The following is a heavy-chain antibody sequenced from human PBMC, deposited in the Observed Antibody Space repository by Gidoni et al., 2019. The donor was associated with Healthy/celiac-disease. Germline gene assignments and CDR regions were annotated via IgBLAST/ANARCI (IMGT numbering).Heavy chain of an antibody. Sequence: EVQLLESGGGLVQPGGFLSLSCAASGFTLSSYAMSWVRQAPGKGLEWFSAISGSVGSTYYADSVKGRFTISRDNSKNTLYLQMNSLRAEDTAVYYCAKEGSSGWYRLGRYGMDVWGQGTTVTVSS. CDR3: AKEGSSGWYRLGRYGMDV. D-gene: IGHD6-19*01. CDR1: GFTLSSYA. J-gene: IGHJ6*02. CDR2: ISGSVGST. V-gene: IGHV3-23*01.